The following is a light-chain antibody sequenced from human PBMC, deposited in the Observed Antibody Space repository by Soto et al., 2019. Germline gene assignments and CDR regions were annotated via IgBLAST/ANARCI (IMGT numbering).Light chain of an antibody. CDR1: SSNIGSNY. V-gene: IGLV1-47*02. CDR2: SNN. Sequence: SALTQPPSASGTPGQRVTISCSGSSSNIGSNYVYWYQQLPGTAPKLLIYSNNQRPSGVPDRFSGSKSGTSASLAISGLRSEDEADYYCAAWDDSLGGVFGTGTKVTVL. CDR3: AAWDDSLGGV. J-gene: IGLJ1*01.